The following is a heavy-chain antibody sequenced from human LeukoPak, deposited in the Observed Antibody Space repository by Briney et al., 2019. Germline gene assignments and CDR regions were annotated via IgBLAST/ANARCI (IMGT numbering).Heavy chain of an antibody. D-gene: IGHD1-26*01. CDR2: ISAYNGNT. CDR1: GYTFTGYY. J-gene: IGHJ4*02. Sequence: ASVMVSCKASGYTFTGYYMHWVRQAPGQGLEWMGWISAYNGNTNYAQKLQGRVTMTTDTSTSTAYMELRSLRSDDTAVYYCAREVISGSYSHWGQGTLVTVSS. V-gene: IGHV1-18*04. CDR3: AREVISGSYSH.